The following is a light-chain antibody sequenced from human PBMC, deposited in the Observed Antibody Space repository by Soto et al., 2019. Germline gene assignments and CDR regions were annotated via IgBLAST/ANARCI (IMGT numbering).Light chain of an antibody. CDR3: SSFAGSNTV. J-gene: IGLJ2*01. CDR1: SSDVGGYNY. CDR2: EVS. Sequence: QSVLTQPPSASGSPGQSVTISCTGTSSDVGGYNYVSWYQHHPGKGPKLMIYEVSKRTSGVPDRFSGSKSGNTASLTVSGLQAEDEADYYCSSFAGSNTVFGGGT. V-gene: IGLV2-8*01.